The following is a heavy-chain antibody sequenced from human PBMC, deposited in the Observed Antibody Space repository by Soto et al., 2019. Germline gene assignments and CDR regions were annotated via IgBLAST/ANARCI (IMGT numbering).Heavy chain of an antibody. CDR1: GFTFSSYS. J-gene: IGHJ4*02. CDR2: ISSSSSYI. CDR3: ARGTYYYDNSGYYSY. D-gene: IGHD3-22*01. Sequence: EVQLVESGGGLVKPGGSLRLSCAASGFTFSSYSMNWVRQAPGKGLEWVSSISSSSSYIYYADSVKGRFTISRDNAKNSLYLQMNSLRAEDTAVYYCARGTYYYDNSGYYSYWGQGTLVTVSS. V-gene: IGHV3-21*01.